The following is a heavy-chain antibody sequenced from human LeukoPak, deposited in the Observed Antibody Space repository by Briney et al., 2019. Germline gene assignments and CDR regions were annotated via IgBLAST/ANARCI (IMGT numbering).Heavy chain of an antibody. CDR3: ARVPRSYYYYYYMDV. Sequence: SETLSLTCTVSGGSISSYYWSWIRQPAGKGLEWIGRIYTSGSTNYNPSLKSRVTMSVDTSKNQFSLKLSSVTAAGTAVYYCARVPRSYYYYYYMDVWGKGTTVTVSS. V-gene: IGHV4-4*07. CDR2: IYTSGST. CDR1: GGSISSYY. J-gene: IGHJ6*03.